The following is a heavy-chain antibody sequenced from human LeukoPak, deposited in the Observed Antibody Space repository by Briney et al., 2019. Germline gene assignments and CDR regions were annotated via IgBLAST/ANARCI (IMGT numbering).Heavy chain of an antibody. Sequence: SQTLSLTCTVSGGSISSGDYYWSWIRQPPGKGLEWIGYIYYSGSTYYNPSLKSRVTISVDTSKNQFSLKLSSVTAADTAVYYCARDRLLWFGELSHYYYYYGMDVWGQGTTVTVSS. CDR1: GGSISSGDYY. CDR2: IYYSGST. J-gene: IGHJ6*02. D-gene: IGHD3-10*01. V-gene: IGHV4-30-4*01. CDR3: ARDRLLWFGELSHYYYYYGMDV.